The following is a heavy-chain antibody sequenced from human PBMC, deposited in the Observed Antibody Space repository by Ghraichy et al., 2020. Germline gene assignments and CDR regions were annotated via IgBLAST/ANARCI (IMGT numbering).Heavy chain of an antibody. V-gene: IGHV4-59*01. J-gene: IGHJ5*02. D-gene: IGHD5-24*01. CDR1: GGSISSYY. CDR3: ARRRDGICDGGRCLNWFDP. Sequence: SETLSLTCALSGGSISSYYWSWIRQPPGKELEWIGYVSYSGSTIYSPSLKSRVTISVDPSKNQFSLRLSSVTAADTAVYYCARRRDGICDGGRCLNWFDPWGQGIRVTVSS. CDR2: VSYSGST.